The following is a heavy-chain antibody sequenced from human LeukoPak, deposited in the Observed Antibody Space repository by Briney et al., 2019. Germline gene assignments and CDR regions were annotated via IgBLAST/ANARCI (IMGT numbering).Heavy chain of an antibody. J-gene: IGHJ4*02. CDR3: ASEAMGSITMVRGVMDY. D-gene: IGHD3-10*01. Sequence: GASVKVSCKASGYTFTSYGISWVRQAPGQGLEWMGWISAYNGNTNYAQKLQGRVTMTTDTSTSTAYMELSRLRSDDTAMYYCASEAMGSITMVRGVMDYWGQGTLVTVSS. V-gene: IGHV1-18*01. CDR1: GYTFTSYG. CDR2: ISAYNGNT.